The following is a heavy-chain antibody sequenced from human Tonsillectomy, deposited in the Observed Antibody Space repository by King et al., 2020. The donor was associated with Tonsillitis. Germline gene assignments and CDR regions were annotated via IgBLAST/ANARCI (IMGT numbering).Heavy chain of an antibody. V-gene: IGHV4-34*01. J-gene: IGHJ6*03. CDR3: ARGRYLGYYYYYMDV. CDR2: INHSGST. CDR1: GGSFSDYY. D-gene: IGHD3-9*01. Sequence: VQLQQWGAGLLKPSETLSLTCAVYGGSFSDYYWSWIRQPPGKGLEWIGVINHSGSTNYNPSLKSRVTISVETSTNQFALRLSSVTAADTAVYYCARGRYLGYYYYYMDVWGKGTTVIVSS.